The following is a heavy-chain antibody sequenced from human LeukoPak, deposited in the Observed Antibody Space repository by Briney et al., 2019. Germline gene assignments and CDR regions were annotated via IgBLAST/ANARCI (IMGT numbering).Heavy chain of an antibody. CDR2: FIPAFNTA. D-gene: IGHD7-27*01. V-gene: IGHV1-69*05. J-gene: IGHJ3*02. CDR3: VRDKGLTGDTCAFDI. Sequence: GSSVKVSCKASGDTFDTYTISWVRQVPGQGLEWMGGFIPAFNTAHYARKFQGRVTITIDASTTTDFMEMSSLRFEDTAVYYCVRDKGLTGDTCAFDIWGQGTMVTVSS. CDR1: GDTFDTYT.